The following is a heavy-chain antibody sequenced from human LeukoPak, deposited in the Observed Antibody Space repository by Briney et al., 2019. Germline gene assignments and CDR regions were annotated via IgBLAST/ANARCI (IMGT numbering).Heavy chain of an antibody. V-gene: IGHV1-2*02. J-gene: IGHJ4*02. CDR3: ARGGGTLMFPCDY. CDR1: EYTFTGYY. D-gene: IGHD3-10*02. Sequence: ASVKVSFKASEYTFTGYYMHWVRQAPGQGLEWMGWINPNSGDTNYAQKFQGRVTMTRDTSISTAYMELSRLRSDDTAVYYCARGGGTLMFPCDYWGQGTLVTVSS. CDR2: INPNSGDT.